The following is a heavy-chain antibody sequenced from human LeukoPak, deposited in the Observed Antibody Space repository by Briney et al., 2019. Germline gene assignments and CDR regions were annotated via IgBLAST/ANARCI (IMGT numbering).Heavy chain of an antibody. CDR2: IIPIFGTA. CDR3: ARDAEVRGVMYYFDY. V-gene: IGHV1-69*05. D-gene: IGHD3-10*01. Sequence: SVKVSCKASGGTFSSYAISWVRQAPGQGLEWMGGIIPIFGTANYAQKFQGRVTITTDESTSTAYMELSSLRSEDTTVYYCARDAEVRGVMYYFDYWGQGTLVTVSS. CDR1: GGTFSSYA. J-gene: IGHJ4*02.